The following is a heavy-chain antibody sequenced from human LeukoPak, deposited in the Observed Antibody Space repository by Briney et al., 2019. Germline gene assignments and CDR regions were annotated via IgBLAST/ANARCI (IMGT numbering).Heavy chain of an antibody. D-gene: IGHD3-16*01. J-gene: IGHJ6*03. V-gene: IGHV4-4*07. CDR2: IYTSGST. CDR3: ARDLMTNYYYYYYMDV. Sequence: SETLSLTCGVSGGSISSYYWSWIRQPAGKGLEWIGRIYTSGSTNYNPSLKSRVTMSVDTSKNQFSLKLSSVTAADTAVYYCARDLMTNYYYYYYMDVWGKGTTVTVSS. CDR1: GGSISSYY.